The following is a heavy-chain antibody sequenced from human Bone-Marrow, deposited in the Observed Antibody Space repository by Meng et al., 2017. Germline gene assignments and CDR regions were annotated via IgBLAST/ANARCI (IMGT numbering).Heavy chain of an antibody. CDR3: AGDDSSGYFGY. CDR1: GFTFSSYS. D-gene: IGHD3-22*01. V-gene: IGHV3-21*01. CDR2: ISSSSSYI. J-gene: IGHJ4*02. Sequence: GGSLRLSCAASGFTFSSYSMNCVRQAPGKGLEWVSSISSSSSYIYYADSVKGRFTISRDNAKNSLYLQLNSLRAADTAVYYCAGDDSSGYFGYWGQGTLVTVSS.